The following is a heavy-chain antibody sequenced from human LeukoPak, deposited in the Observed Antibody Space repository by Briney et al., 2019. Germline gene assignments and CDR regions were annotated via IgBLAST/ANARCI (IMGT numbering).Heavy chain of an antibody. CDR3: ATESRAVVIYTGWYFDY. CDR1: GGTFSSYA. J-gene: IGHJ4*02. D-gene: IGHD3-22*01. Sequence: SVKVSCKASGGTFSSYAISWVRQAPGQGLEWMGGIIPIFGTANYAQKFQGRVTITADESTSTAYMELSSLRSEDTAVYYCATESRAVVIYTGWYFDYWGQGTLVTVSS. CDR2: IIPIFGTA. V-gene: IGHV1-69*13.